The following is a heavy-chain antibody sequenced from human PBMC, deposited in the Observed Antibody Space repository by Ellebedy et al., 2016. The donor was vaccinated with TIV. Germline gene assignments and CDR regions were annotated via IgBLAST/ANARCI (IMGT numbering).Heavy chain of an antibody. CDR2: ISSSSSYI. CDR1: GFTFSSYS. D-gene: IGHD2-21*02. J-gene: IGHJ4*02. CDR3: ARGTNCGGDCYSLDY. V-gene: IGHV3-21*01. Sequence: PGGSLRPSCAASGFTFSSYSMNWVRQAPGKGLEWVSSISSSSSYIYYADSVKGRFTISRDNAKNSLYLQMNSLRAEDTAVYYCARGTNCGGDCYSLDYWGQGTLVTVSS.